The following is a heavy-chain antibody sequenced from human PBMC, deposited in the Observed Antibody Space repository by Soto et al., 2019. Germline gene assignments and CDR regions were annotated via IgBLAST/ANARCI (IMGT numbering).Heavy chain of an antibody. D-gene: IGHD6-19*01. CDR3: AKLKQWLVKDYFDY. Sequence: EVQLLESGGGLVQPGGSLRLSCAASGFTFSSYAMSWVSQAPGKGLEWVSAISGSGGSTYYADSVKGRFTISRDKSKNTLYLQMNSLRAEDTVVYYCAKLKQWLVKDYFDYWGQGTPVTVSS. J-gene: IGHJ4*02. CDR2: ISGSGGST. CDR1: GFTFSSYA. V-gene: IGHV3-23*01.